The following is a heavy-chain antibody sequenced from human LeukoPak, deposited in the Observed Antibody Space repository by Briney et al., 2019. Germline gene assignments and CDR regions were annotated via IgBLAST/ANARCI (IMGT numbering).Heavy chain of an antibody. CDR2: ISPYNGNT. V-gene: IGHV1-18*01. CDR1: GYTFTSYG. D-gene: IGHD2-2*01. Sequence: ASVKVSCKASGYTFTSYGISWVRQAPGQGLEWMGGISPYNGNTNYAQKLQGRVTMTTDTSTSTAYMELRSLRSDDTAVYYCARDLVVPAADNFDYWGQGTLVTVSS. J-gene: IGHJ4*02. CDR3: ARDLVVPAADNFDY.